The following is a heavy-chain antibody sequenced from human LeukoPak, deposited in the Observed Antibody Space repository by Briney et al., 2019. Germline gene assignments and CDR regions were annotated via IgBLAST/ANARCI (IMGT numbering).Heavy chain of an antibody. D-gene: IGHD3-16*01. CDR1: GDSVSSKSAA. J-gene: IGHJ5*02. CDR3: ARDRFTEDNWFDP. V-gene: IGHV6-1*01. CDR2: TYYRSKWYN. Sequence: SQTLSLTCAISGDSVSSKSAAWNWLRQSPSRGLEWLERTYYRSKWYNDYAVSVESRITINPDTSKNQFSLQLNSVTPEDTAVYYCARDRFTEDNWFDPWGQGTLVTVSS.